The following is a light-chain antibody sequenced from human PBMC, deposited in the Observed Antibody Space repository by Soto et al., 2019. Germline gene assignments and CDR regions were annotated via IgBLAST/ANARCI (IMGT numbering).Light chain of an antibody. V-gene: IGKV3-20*01. CDR1: QSVRGSY. Sequence: EIVLTQSPGTLSLSPGERATLSCRASQSVRGSYLAWYQQKPGQAPRLLIYDASSRATGIPDRFSGSGSGTDFTLTVSRLEPEDFALYYCQHYGSSPWTFGQGTQVEIK. CDR2: DAS. CDR3: QHYGSSPWT. J-gene: IGKJ1*01.